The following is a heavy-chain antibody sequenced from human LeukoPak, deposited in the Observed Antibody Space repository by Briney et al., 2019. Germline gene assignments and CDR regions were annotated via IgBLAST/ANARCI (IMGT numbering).Heavy chain of an antibody. D-gene: IGHD2-2*01. V-gene: IGHV3-21*01. CDR3: ARDSGYCSSTGCYVHYFDY. CDR2: ISSSSGYI. J-gene: IGHJ4*02. Sequence: PGESLRLSCAASGFTLSNCAMTWVRQTPGKGLEWVSSISSSSGYINYADSVKGRFTVSRDNAKNSLYLQVNSLRAEDTAVYYCARDSGYCSSTGCYVHYFDYWGQGTLVTVSS. CDR1: GFTLSNCA.